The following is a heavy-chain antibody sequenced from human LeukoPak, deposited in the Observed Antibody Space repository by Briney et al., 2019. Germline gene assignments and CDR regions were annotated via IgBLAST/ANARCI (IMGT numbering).Heavy chain of an antibody. D-gene: IGHD6-6*01. CDR1: GGSFSGYY. CDR3: ARGTKAARASDY. J-gene: IGHJ4*02. CDR2: INHSGST. Sequence: SETLSLTCTVYGGSFSGYYWSWIRQPRGKGLGWIGEINHSGSTNYNPSLKSRVTISVDTSKNQFSLKLSSVTAADTAVYYCARGTKAARASDYWGQGTLVTVSS. V-gene: IGHV4-34*01.